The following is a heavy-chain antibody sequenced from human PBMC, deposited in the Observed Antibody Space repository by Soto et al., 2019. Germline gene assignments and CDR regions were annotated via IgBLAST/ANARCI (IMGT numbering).Heavy chain of an antibody. V-gene: IGHV1-18*01. CDR3: ARDGERYSYGSNDAFDI. D-gene: IGHD5-18*01. CDR2: ISAYNGNT. Sequence: ASVKVSCKASGYTFTSYGISWVRQAPGQGLEWMGWISAYNGNTNYAQKHQSRVTMTTDTSTSTAYLELRSLRFDDTAVFYCARDGERYSYGSNDAFDIWGQGTMVTVSS. J-gene: IGHJ3*02. CDR1: GYTFTSYG.